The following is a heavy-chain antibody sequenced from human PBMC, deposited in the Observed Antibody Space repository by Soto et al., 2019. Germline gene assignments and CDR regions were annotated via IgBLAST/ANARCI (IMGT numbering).Heavy chain of an antibody. CDR1: GFTFSSYA. CDR3: AKDGVLRFFEWFLLFAY. CDR2: ISGSGGST. J-gene: IGHJ4*02. D-gene: IGHD3-3*01. V-gene: IGHV3-23*01. Sequence: EVQLLESGGGLVQPGGSLRLSCAASGFTFSSYAMSWVRQAPGKGLEWVSAISGSGGSTYYADSVKGRFTISSDNSQNTLYLQLTGLRAEGTAVYYCAKDGVLRFFEWFLLFAYWGQGTLVTVSS.